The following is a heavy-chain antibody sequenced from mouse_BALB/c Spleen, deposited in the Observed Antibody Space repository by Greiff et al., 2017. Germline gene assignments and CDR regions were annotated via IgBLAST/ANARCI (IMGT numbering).Heavy chain of an antibody. V-gene: IGHV5-17*02. CDR1: GFTFSSFG. J-gene: IGHJ4*01. CDR3: ARSLYYGSSYGYYAMDY. Sequence: EVQLVESGGGLVQPGGSRKLSCAASGFTFSSFGMHWVRQAPEKGLEWVAYISSGSSTIYYADTVKGRFTISRDNPKNTLFLQMTSLRSEDTAMYYCARSLYYGSSYGYYAMDYWGQGTSVTVSS. CDR2: ISSGSSTI. D-gene: IGHD1-1*01.